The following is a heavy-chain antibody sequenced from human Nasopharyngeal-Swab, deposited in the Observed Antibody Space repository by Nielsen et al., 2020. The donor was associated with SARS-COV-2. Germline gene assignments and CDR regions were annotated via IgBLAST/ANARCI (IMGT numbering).Heavy chain of an antibody. Sequence: SETLSLTCTVSGGSISSYYWSWIRQPPGKGLEWIGYIYYSGSTNYNPSLKSRVTISVDTSKNQFSLKLSSVTAADTAVYYCARGTGSGSYYSRSGNWFDPWGQGTLVTVSS. CDR1: GGSISSYY. J-gene: IGHJ5*02. V-gene: IGHV4-59*12. CDR3: ARGTGSGSYYSRSGNWFDP. D-gene: IGHD3-10*01. CDR2: IYYSGST.